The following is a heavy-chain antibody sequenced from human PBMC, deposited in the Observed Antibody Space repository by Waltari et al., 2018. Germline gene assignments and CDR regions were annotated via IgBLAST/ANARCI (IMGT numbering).Heavy chain of an antibody. CDR3: ARDGGRGLVLDS. CDR2: VRGSGRS. Sequence: QVQLEESGPGLVKPAGTLSVTCVLPGDSLSSTECWSWVRQSPGRGLEWFGQVRGSGRSNYIPSLETRVSLSIDTSKKQFSLRMTSATAADSAVYYFARDGGRGLVLDSWGQGILVTVSP. CDR1: GDSLSSTEC. V-gene: IGHV4-4*02. J-gene: IGHJ4*02. D-gene: IGHD6-6*01.